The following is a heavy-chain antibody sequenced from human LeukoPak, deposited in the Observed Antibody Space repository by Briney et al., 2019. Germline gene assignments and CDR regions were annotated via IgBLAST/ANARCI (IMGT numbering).Heavy chain of an antibody. CDR1: GFTFSSYG. D-gene: IGHD3-22*01. CDR3: AKRSGDYDSSGYFIDY. V-gene: IGHV3-30*18. CDR2: ISYDGSNK. Sequence: GGSLTLSCAASGFTFSSYGMHWVRQAPGKGLEWVAVISYDGSNKYYADSVKGRFTIFRDNSKNTLYLQMNSLRADDTAVYYCAKRSGDYDSSGYFIDYWGQGTLVTVSS. J-gene: IGHJ4*02.